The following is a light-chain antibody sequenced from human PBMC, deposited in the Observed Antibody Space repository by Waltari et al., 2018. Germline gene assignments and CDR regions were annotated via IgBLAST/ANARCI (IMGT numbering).Light chain of an antibody. Sequence: QSVLTQPPSASGTPGQKVTIPCNGRSSNIGSHYVYWYQQLPGTAPKLLIFKNNQRPSGVPDRFSDSKSGTSASLAINGLRSEDEADYYCAAWDDSLSGLVLGGGTKVTVL. CDR2: KNN. V-gene: IGLV1-47*01. J-gene: IGLJ3*02. CDR3: AAWDDSLSGLV. CDR1: SSNIGSHY.